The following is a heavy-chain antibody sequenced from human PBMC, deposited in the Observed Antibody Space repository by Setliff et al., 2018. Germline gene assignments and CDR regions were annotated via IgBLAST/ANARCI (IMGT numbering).Heavy chain of an antibody. D-gene: IGHD2-15*01. J-gene: IGHJ4*02. Sequence: GGSLRLSCAASGFTLNSYDMHWVRQAPGKGLEWVSFIRYDGSNKYYADSVKGRFTISRDNSKNTVYLDVNSLRAEDTAVYYCAKRGPYCSGGTCHYYFDYWGQGTLVTVSS. CDR2: IRYDGSNK. CDR1: GFTLNSYD. CDR3: AKRGPYCSGGTCHYYFDY. V-gene: IGHV3-30*02.